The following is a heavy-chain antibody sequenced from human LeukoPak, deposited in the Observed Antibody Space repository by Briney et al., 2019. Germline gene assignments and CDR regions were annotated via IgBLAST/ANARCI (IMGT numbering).Heavy chain of an antibody. Sequence: SETLSLTCSVSGGSISSHYWSWIRQPPGKGLEWIGYIYYSGSTKYNPSLKSRVTISVDTSKNQFPLKLSSVTAADTAVYYCARGGTTVTPGLLWFDPWGQGTLVTVSS. CDR1: GGSISSHY. CDR3: ARGGTTVTPGLLWFDP. CDR2: IYYSGST. J-gene: IGHJ5*02. D-gene: IGHD4-17*01. V-gene: IGHV4-59*11.